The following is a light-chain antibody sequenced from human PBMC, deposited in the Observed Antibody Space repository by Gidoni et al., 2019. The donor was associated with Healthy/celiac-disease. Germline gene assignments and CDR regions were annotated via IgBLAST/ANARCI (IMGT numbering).Light chain of an antibody. CDR1: QSLLHSNGYNY. CDR2: LGS. CDR3: MQALQTPT. J-gene: IGKJ4*01. Sequence: DIVMTQSPLSLPVTPGEPASISCRSSQSLLHSNGYNYLDWYLQKPGQSPQLLIYLGSNRASGVPDRFSGSGSGTDVTLKISRVEAEDVGVYYCMQALQTPTFXGXTKVEIK. V-gene: IGKV2-28*01.